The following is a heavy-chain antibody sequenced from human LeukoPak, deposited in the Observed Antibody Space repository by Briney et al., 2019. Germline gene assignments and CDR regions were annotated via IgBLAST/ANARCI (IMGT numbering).Heavy chain of an antibody. J-gene: IGHJ4*02. Sequence: SETLSLTCAVYGGSFSGYYWSWIRQPPGKGLEWIGEINHSGSTNYNPSLKSRVTISVDTSKNQFSLKLSSVTAADTAVYYCARGRGDYVWGSYRSSYYFDYWGQGTLVIVSS. CDR3: ARGRGDYVWGSYRSSYYFDY. CDR1: GGSFSGYY. D-gene: IGHD3-16*02. CDR2: INHSGST. V-gene: IGHV4-34*01.